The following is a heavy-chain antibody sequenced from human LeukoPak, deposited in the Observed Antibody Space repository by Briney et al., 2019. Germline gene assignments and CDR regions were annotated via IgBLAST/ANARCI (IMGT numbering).Heavy chain of an antibody. CDR1: GFTFSSYW. J-gene: IGHJ4*02. Sequence: GGSLRLSCAASGFTFSSYWMHWVRQAPGKGLVWVSRINSDGSSTTYADSVKGRFTISRDNAKNTLYLQMNSLRAEDTAVYYCASQEWELHRSFDYWGQGTLVTVSS. CDR2: INSDGSST. CDR3: ASQEWELHRSFDY. V-gene: IGHV3-74*03. D-gene: IGHD1-26*01.